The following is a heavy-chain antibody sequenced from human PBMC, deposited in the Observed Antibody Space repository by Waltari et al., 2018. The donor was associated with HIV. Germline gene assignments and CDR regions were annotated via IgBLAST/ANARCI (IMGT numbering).Heavy chain of an antibody. D-gene: IGHD3-22*01. CDR1: GFTFSSYS. J-gene: IGHJ5*02. V-gene: IGHV3-48*04. CDR3: ARDFTYYYDSSGTKGWFDP. Sequence: EVQLVESGGGLVQPGGSLRLSCAASGFTFSSYSMNWVRQAPGKGLEWVSYISSSSSTIYYADSVKGRFTISRDNAKNSLYLQMNSLRAEDTAVYYCARDFTYYYDSSGTKGWFDPWGQGTLVTVSS. CDR2: ISSSSSTI.